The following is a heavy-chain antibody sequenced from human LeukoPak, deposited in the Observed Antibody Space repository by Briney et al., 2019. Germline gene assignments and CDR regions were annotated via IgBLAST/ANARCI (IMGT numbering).Heavy chain of an antibody. Sequence: SETLSPTCAVYGGSFSGYYWSWIRQPPGKGLEWIGEINHSGSTNYNPSLKSRVTISVDTSKNQFSLKLSSVTAADTAVYYCAIVVGSDAFDIWGQGTMVTVSS. D-gene: IGHD1-26*01. CDR3: AIVVGSDAFDI. V-gene: IGHV4-34*01. CDR2: INHSGST. J-gene: IGHJ3*02. CDR1: GGSFSGYY.